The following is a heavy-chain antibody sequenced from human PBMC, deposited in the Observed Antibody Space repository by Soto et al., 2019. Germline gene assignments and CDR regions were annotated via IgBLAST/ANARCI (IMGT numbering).Heavy chain of an antibody. CDR1: GFPISSYA. CDR2: ISGSGGST. D-gene: IGHD5-12*01. CDR3: AKLPYSGYDPNYYYYGMDV. J-gene: IGHJ6*02. Sequence: PGGSLRLSCAASGFPISSYAMSWVRPAPGKGLEWVSAISGSGGSTYYADSVKGRFTISRDNSKNTLYLQMNSLRAEDTAVYYCAKLPYSGYDPNYYYYGMDVWGQGTTVTVSS. V-gene: IGHV3-23*01.